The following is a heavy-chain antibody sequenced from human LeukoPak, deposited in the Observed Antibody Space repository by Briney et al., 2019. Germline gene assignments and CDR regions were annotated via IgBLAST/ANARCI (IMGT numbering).Heavy chain of an antibody. J-gene: IGHJ4*02. Sequence: GGSLRLSCAASGFTFSSYNMNWVRQAPGKGLEWVSVIYSGGSTYYADSVKGRYTISRDNSKNTLYLQMNSLRAEDTAVYYCARERNAGLIDYWSQGTLVTVSS. CDR2: IYSGGST. CDR3: ARERNAGLIDY. V-gene: IGHV3-66*01. D-gene: IGHD2-8*01. CDR1: GFTFSSYN.